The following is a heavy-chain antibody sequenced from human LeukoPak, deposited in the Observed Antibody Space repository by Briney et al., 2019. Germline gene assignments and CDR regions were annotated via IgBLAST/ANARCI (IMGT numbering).Heavy chain of an antibody. D-gene: IGHD6-19*01. J-gene: IGHJ4*02. CDR1: GFTFRSYG. Sequence: GGSLRLSCAASGFTFRSYGMHWVRRAPGKGLEWVAVVSYDDSRKYYADSVKGRFTISRDNSNNVVYLQMNSLRPEDTAVYYCARDRDAGYNSGWNPFDYWGQGMLVTVSS. CDR2: VSYDDSRK. CDR3: ARDRDAGYNSGWNPFDY. V-gene: IGHV3-30*03.